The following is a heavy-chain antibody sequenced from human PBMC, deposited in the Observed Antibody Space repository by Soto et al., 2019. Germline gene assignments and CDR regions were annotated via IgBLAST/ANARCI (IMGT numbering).Heavy chain of an antibody. CDR2: ISYDGSNK. CDR1: GFTFSSYG. Sequence: GGSLRLSCAASGFTFSSYGMHWVPQAPGKGLEWVAVISYDGSNKYYADSVKGRFTISRDNSKNTLYLQMNSLRAEDTAVYYCAKDVLRFLEWLAFYGMDVWGQGTTVTVSS. CDR3: AKDVLRFLEWLAFYGMDV. D-gene: IGHD3-3*01. J-gene: IGHJ6*02. V-gene: IGHV3-30*18.